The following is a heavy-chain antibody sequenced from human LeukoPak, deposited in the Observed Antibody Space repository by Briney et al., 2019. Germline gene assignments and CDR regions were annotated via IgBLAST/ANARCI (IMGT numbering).Heavy chain of an antibody. CDR1: GFTFSSYW. CDR3: AREHRDGDYWASDY. CDR2: INSDGSST. D-gene: IGHD4-17*01. Sequence: RGALRLSCAASGFTFSSYWMHWVRQAPGKGLVWVSRINSDGSSTSYADSVKGRFTISRDNAKNTLYLQMNSLRAEDTAVYYCAREHRDGDYWASDYWGQGTLVTVSS. J-gene: IGHJ4*02. V-gene: IGHV3-74*01.